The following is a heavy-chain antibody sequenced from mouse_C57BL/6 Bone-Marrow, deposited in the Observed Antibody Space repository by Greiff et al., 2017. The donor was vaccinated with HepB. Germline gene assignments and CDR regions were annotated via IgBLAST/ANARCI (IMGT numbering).Heavy chain of an antibody. D-gene: IGHD1-1*01. J-gene: IGHJ4*01. V-gene: IGHV1-19*01. CDR2: INPYNGGT. Sequence: EVQLQESGPVLVKPGASVKMSCKASGYTFTDYYMNWVKQSHGKSLEWIGVINPYNGGTSYNQKFKGKATLTVDKSSSTAYMELNSLTSEDSAVYFCARITTVVAPYYSALDYWGQGTSVTVSS. CDR1: GYTFTDYY. CDR3: ARITTVVAPYYSALDY.